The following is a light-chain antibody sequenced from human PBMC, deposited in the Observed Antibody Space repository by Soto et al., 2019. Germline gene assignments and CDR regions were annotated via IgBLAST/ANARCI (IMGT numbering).Light chain of an antibody. CDR1: PSVSSND. CDR3: QQYDTSPRT. J-gene: IGKJ1*01. CDR2: GAS. Sequence: EIVLTQSPGPLSLSPGERATLSLRASPSVSSNDLAWYQQKRGQAPRLLIYGASSRATGIPTRFSGSGSGTDFTLTISRLEPEDFAVYYCQQYDTSPRTFGQGTKVEI. V-gene: IGKV3-20*01.